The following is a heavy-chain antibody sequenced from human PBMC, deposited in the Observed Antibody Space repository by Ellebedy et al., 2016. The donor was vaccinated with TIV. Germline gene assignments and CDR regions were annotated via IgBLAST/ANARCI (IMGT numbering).Heavy chain of an antibody. CDR1: GGSISSYY. Sequence: MPSETLSLTCTVSGGSISSYYWSWIRQPPGKGLEWIGYIYYSGSTNYNPSLKSRVTISVDTSKNQFSLKLSSVTAADTAVYYCARDPPLLGYCSSTSCYESRAGYYYGMDVWGQGTTVTVSS. D-gene: IGHD2-2*01. CDR2: IYYSGST. J-gene: IGHJ6*02. CDR3: ARDPPLLGYCSSTSCYESRAGYYYGMDV. V-gene: IGHV4-59*01.